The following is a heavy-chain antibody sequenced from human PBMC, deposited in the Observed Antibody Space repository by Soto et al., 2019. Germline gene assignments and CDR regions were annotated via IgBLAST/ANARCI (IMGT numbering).Heavy chain of an antibody. D-gene: IGHD3-10*01. J-gene: IGHJ4*02. Sequence: PSETLSLTCTVSGGSISSYYWSWIRQPPGKGLEWIGYIYYSGSTNYNPSLKSRVTISVDTSKNQFSLKLSSVTAADTAVYYCARNYYRSGRIPMIDYWGQGTLVTVSS. V-gene: IGHV4-59*01. CDR2: IYYSGST. CDR3: ARNYYRSGRIPMIDY. CDR1: GGSISSYY.